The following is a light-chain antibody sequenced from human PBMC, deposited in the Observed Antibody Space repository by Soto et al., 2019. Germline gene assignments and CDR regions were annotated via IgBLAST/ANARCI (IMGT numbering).Light chain of an antibody. CDR1: QSINSSY. V-gene: IGKV3-20*01. J-gene: IGKJ2*01. CDR3: QQYGGSPPYT. CDR2: GAS. Sequence: VLTQSPGTLSLSPGERATISCRASQSINSSYLAWYQHKPGQAPRLLFYGASSRATGIPHWFSGSASGTDFSPPISRLEPEDCGVYYCQQYGGSPPYTFGQGTRLEIK.